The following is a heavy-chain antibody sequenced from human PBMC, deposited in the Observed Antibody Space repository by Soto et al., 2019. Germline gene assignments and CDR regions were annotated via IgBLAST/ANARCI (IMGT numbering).Heavy chain of an antibody. Sequence: SVKVSCKASGGTFSSYAISWVRQAPGQGLEWMGGIIPIFGTANYAQKFQGRVTITADKSTSTAYMELSSLRSEDTAVYYCARLGGCSGGSCYEEDYWGQGTLVTV. CDR1: GGTFSSYA. CDR2: IIPIFGTA. V-gene: IGHV1-69*06. CDR3: ARLGGCSGGSCYEEDY. D-gene: IGHD2-15*01. J-gene: IGHJ4*02.